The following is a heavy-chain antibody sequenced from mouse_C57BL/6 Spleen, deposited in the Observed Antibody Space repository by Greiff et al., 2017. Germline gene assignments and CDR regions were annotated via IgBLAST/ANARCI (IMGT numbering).Heavy chain of an antibody. CDR2: IYPGDGDT. D-gene: IGHD1-1*01. V-gene: IGHV1-80*01. CDR1: GYAFSSYW. J-gene: IGHJ2*01. Sequence: VHLVESGAELVKPGASVKISCKASGYAFSSYWMHWVKQRPGKGLEWIGQIYPGDGDTNYNGKFKGKATLTADKSSSTAYMQLSSLTSEDSAVYYCARKDYSSSCYFDYWGQGTTLTVSS. CDR3: ARKDYSSSCYFDY.